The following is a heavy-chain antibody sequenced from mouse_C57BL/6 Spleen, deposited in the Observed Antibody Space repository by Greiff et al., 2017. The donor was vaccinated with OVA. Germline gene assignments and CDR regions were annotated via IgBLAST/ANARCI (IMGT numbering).Heavy chain of an antibody. CDR3: AREKYGSSSYAMDY. D-gene: IGHD1-1*01. Sequence: QVQLQQPGAELVKPGASVKMSCKASGYTFTSYWITWVKQRPGQGLEWIGDIYPGSGGTNYNEKFKSKATLTVDTSSSTAYMQLSSLTSEDSAVYYCAREKYGSSSYAMDYWGQGTSVTVSS. CDR2: IYPGSGGT. V-gene: IGHV1-55*01. J-gene: IGHJ4*01. CDR1: GYTFTSYW.